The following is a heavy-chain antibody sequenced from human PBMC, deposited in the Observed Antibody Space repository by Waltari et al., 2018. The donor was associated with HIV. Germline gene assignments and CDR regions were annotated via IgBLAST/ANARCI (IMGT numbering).Heavy chain of an antibody. CDR1: DGPLSGYY. Sequence: QVQLQQWGEGLLKSSGTLSLTCAVYDGPLSGYYWAWIRQPPGKGLEWIGEVSHSGTPSKKPARKARGTNSVETAKKQAALNLGLVTVADTGLYFCARYSGRLTKDWFDPWGQGTQVSVS. J-gene: IGHJ5*02. V-gene: IGHV4-34*02. CDR2: VSHSGTP. D-gene: IGHD1-26*01. CDR3: ARYSGRLTKDWFDP.